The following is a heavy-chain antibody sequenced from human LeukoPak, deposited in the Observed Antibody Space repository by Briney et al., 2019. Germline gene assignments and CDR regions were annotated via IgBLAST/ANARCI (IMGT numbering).Heavy chain of an antibody. D-gene: IGHD1-20*01. CDR1: GGSISSSSYY. Sequence: SETLSLTCTVSGGSISSSSYYWGWIRQPPGKGLEWIGSIYYSGSTYYNPSLKSRVTISVDTSKNQFSLKLSSVTAADTAVYYCARSITGTRKTGYYFDYWGQGTLVTVSS. V-gene: IGHV4-39*07. J-gene: IGHJ4*02. CDR2: IYYSGST. CDR3: ARSITGTRKTGYYFDY.